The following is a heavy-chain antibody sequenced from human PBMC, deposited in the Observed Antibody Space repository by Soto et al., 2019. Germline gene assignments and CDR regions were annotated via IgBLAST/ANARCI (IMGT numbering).Heavy chain of an antibody. D-gene: IGHD3-3*01. Sequence: EVQLVESGGGLVKPGGSLRLSCAASGFTFSSYSMNWVRQAPGKGLEWVSYISSSSSTIYYEDSVKGRFTISRDNAKNSLYLQMNSLRDEDTAVYYCARERASGITIFGVVTPPNWFDAWGQGTLVTVSS. CDR2: ISSSSSTI. CDR3: ARERASGITIFGVVTPPNWFDA. CDR1: GFTFSSYS. J-gene: IGHJ5*02. V-gene: IGHV3-48*02.